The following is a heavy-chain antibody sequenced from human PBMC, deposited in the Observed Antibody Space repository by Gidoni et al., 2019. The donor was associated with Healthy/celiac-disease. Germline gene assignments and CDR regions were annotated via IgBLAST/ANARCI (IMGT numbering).Heavy chain of an antibody. D-gene: IGHD3-10*01. J-gene: IGHJ5*02. CDR1: GGSISSGGYS. V-gene: IGHV4-30-2*01. CDR2: IYHSGST. Sequence: QLQLQESGSGLVKPSQTLSLTCAVSGGSISSGGYSWSWLRQPPGKGLEWIGYIYHSGSTYYNPSLKSRVTISVDRSKNQFSLKLSSVTAADTAVYYCARASGYYYGSGTYDPWGQGTLVTVSS. CDR3: ARASGYYYGSGTYDP.